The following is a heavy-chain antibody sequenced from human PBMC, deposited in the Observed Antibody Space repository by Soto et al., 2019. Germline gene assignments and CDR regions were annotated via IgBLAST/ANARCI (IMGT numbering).Heavy chain of an antibody. CDR3: ARDEYSSSSELYYYYYYGMDV. V-gene: IGHV1-69*13. D-gene: IGHD6-6*01. J-gene: IGHJ6*02. CDR1: GGTFSSYA. Sequence: GASVKVSCKASGGTFSSYAISWVRQAPGQGLEWMGGIIPIFGTANYAQKFQGRVTITADESTSTAYMELSSLRSEDTAVYYCARDEYSSSSELYYYYYYGMDVWGQGTTVTVSS. CDR2: IIPIFGTA.